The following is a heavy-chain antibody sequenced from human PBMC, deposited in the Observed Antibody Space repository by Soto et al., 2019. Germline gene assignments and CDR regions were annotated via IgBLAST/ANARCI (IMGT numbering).Heavy chain of an antibody. Sequence: EVQLLESGGGLVQPGGSLRLSCAASGFTFSSYAMSWVRQAPGKGLEWVSAISGSGGSTYYADSVKGRFTISRDNSKNTLYLKMNSLRAEDTAVYYCAKRVVLPLNYFDYWGQGTLVTVSS. CDR2: ISGSGGST. V-gene: IGHV3-23*01. CDR3: AKRVVLPLNYFDY. CDR1: GFTFSSYA. D-gene: IGHD2-15*01. J-gene: IGHJ4*02.